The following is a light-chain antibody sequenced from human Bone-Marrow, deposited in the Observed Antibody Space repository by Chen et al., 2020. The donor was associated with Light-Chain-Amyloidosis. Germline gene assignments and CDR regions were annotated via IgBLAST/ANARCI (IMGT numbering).Light chain of an antibody. CDR3: QQYGTSPLT. Sequence: EIVLTQSPGTLSLSPGEGANLSCRASQTISSNYLTWYQQKFGQAPSLLLYVSSSRATGIPDRFTGSGSGTAFTLTINRLEPEDFAMYYCQQYGTSPLTFGGGTKVEIQ. CDR1: QTISSNY. V-gene: IGKV3-20*01. CDR2: VSS. J-gene: IGKJ4*01.